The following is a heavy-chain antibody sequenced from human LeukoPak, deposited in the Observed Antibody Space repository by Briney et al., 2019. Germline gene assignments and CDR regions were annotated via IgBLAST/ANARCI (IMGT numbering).Heavy chain of an antibody. CDR3: AREPQDSSGYYLQYYYMDV. V-gene: IGHV1-2*06. CDR2: INPNSGGT. D-gene: IGHD3-22*01. CDR1: GYTFTGYY. J-gene: IGHJ6*03. Sequence: ASVKVSCKASGYTFTGYYMHWVRQAPGQGLEWMGRINPNSGGTNYAQKFQGRVTMTRDTSISTAYMELSRLRSDDTAVYYCAREPQDSSGYYLQYYYMDVWGKGTTVTVSS.